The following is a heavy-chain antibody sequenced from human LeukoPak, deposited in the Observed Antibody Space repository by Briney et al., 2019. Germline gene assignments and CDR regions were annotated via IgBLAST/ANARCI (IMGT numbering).Heavy chain of an antibody. V-gene: IGHV3-9*01. CDR1: GVTVSSNY. CDR3: AKDIFTMVRGVVDY. D-gene: IGHD3-10*01. CDR2: ISWNSGSI. J-gene: IGHJ4*02. Sequence: GGSLRLSCAVFGVTVSSNYMSWVRQAPGKGLEWVSGISWNSGSIGYADSVKGRFTISRDNAKNSLYLQMNRLRAEDTALYYCAKDIFTMVRGVVDYWGQGTLVTVSS.